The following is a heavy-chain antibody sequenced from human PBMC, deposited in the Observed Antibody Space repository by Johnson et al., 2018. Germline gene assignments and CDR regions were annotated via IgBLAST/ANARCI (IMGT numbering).Heavy chain of an antibody. CDR2: ISSSGSYI. J-gene: IGHJ6*03. CDR1: GFTFSSYS. CDR3: ARDRSYYYDYYMDV. Sequence: VQLVESGGGLVKPGGSLRLSCAASGFTFSSYSMNWVRQAPGKGLEWVSSISSSGSYIYYADSVKGRFTISRDDAKNSLYLQMNSLRAEDTAVYYCARDRSYYYDYYMDVWGKGTTVTVAS. V-gene: IGHV3-21*01.